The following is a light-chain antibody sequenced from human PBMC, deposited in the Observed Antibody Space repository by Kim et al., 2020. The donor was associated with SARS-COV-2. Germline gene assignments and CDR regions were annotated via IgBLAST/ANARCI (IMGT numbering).Light chain of an antibody. V-gene: IGKV1-39*01. CDR1: QSISTY. J-gene: IGKJ1*01. CDR3: QESYSHTWT. Sequence: DIQMTQSPSSLSASVGDRVTITCRASQSISTYLHWYQQKPGKAPKVPLYDASSLQTGVPSRFSGSGSGTGFTLTITSLQPEDFATYYCQESYSHTWTFGQGTKVDIK. CDR2: DAS.